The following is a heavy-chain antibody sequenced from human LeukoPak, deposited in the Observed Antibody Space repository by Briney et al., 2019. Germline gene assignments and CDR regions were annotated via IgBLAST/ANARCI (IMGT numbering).Heavy chain of an antibody. CDR2: IYYSGST. D-gene: IGHD3-10*01. V-gene: IGHV4-59*01. CDR3: ARGRVYDYGSGSYHWFAP. J-gene: IGHJ5*02. CDR1: GGSISSYY. Sequence: PSETLSLTCTVSGGSISSYYWSWIRQPPGKGLEWVGYIYYSGSTNYNPSLKSRVTISVDTSKNQFSLKLSSVTAADTAVYDCARGRVYDYGSGSYHWFAPGGQGTLVTVSS.